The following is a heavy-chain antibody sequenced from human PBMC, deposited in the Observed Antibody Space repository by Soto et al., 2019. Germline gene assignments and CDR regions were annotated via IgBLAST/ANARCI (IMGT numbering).Heavy chain of an antibody. CDR2: ISYDGRNK. Sequence: QVQLVESGGGVVQPGRSLRLSCAASGFTFSNYGMHWVRQAPAKGLEWVAVISYDGRNKYYADSVKGRFTISRDNSKNTLYLQMSSLGAEDTAVYYCANGDGYNWHDFDIWGKGTMVTVSA. J-gene: IGHJ3*02. CDR3: ANGDGYNWHDFDI. CDR1: GFTFSNYG. V-gene: IGHV3-30*18. D-gene: IGHD1-1*01.